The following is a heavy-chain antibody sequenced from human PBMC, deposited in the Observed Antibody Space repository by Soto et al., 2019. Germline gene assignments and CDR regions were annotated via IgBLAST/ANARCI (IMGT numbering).Heavy chain of an antibody. V-gene: IGHV3-9*01. CDR3: AKDVYYYDSSGPIILDY. CDR1: GFTFDDYA. CDR2: ISWNSGYR. Sequence: EVQLVESGGGLVQPGRSLRLSCAASGFTFDDYAMHWVRQVPGKGLEWVSGISWNSGYRGYADSVKGRFTISRDSAKNSLYLQMNSLGAEDTALYYCAKDVYYYDSSGPIILDYWGQGTLVTVSS. D-gene: IGHD3-22*01. J-gene: IGHJ4*02.